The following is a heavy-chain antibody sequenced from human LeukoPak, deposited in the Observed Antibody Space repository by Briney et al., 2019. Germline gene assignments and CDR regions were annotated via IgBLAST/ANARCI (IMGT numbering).Heavy chain of an antibody. CDR1: GGSISSYY. Sequence: PSETLSLTCTASGGSISSYYWSWIRQPPGKGLEWIGYIYYSGSTNYNPSLKSRVTISVDTSKNQFSLKLSSVTAADTAVYYCARANPDFWSGYYPSYYYYYMDVWGKGTTVTVSS. CDR3: ARANPDFWSGYYPSYYYYYMDV. CDR2: IYYSGST. J-gene: IGHJ6*03. V-gene: IGHV4-59*01. D-gene: IGHD3-3*01.